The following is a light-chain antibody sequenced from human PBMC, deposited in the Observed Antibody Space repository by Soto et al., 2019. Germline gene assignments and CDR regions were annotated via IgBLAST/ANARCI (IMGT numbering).Light chain of an antibody. J-gene: IGKJ4*01. CDR2: AAS. V-gene: IGKV1-39*01. CDR3: QQSYSTPLT. Sequence: EIQMTQSPSSLSASVGDRVTITCRASQSISSYLNWYQQKPGKAPKLLIYAASSLQSGVPSRFSGSGSGTDFTLTISSLQPEDFATYYCQQSYSTPLTFGGGIKVDIK. CDR1: QSISSY.